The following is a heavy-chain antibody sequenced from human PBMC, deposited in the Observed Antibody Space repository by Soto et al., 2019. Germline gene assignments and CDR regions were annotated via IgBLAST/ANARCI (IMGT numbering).Heavy chain of an antibody. J-gene: IGHJ4*02. D-gene: IGHD3-10*01. CDR1: GGTFSSYA. Sequence: SVKVSCKASGGTFSSYAISWVRQAPGQGLEWMGGIIPIFGTANYAQKFQGRVTITADESTSTACMELSSLRSEDTAVYYCARGITLVRGVINTGLHFYFGGRGTLVPVSS. V-gene: IGHV1-69*13. CDR3: ARGITLVRGVINTGLHFYF. CDR2: IIPIFGTA.